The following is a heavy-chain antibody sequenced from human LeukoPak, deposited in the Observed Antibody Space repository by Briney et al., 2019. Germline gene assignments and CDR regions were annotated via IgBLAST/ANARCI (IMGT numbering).Heavy chain of an antibody. CDR2: INAGNGNT. J-gene: IGHJ4*02. CDR1: GYTFTSYA. D-gene: IGHD1-1*01. CDR3: ARDRYNWNATKAIDY. Sequence: ASVKVSCKASGYTFTSYAKHWVRQAPGQRLEWMGWINAGNGNTKYSQKFQGRVTITRDTSASTAYMELSSLRSEDTAVYYCARDRYNWNATKAIDYWGQGTLVTVSS. V-gene: IGHV1-3*01.